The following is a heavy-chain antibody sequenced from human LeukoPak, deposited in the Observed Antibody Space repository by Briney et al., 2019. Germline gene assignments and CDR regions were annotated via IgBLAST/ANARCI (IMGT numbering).Heavy chain of an antibody. Sequence: ASVKVSCKASGYTFTSYDINWVRQATGQGLGWMGWMNPNSGNTGYAQKFQGRVTMTRNTSISTAYMELSSLRSEDTAVYYCARGRRSFLRGVTSYYYYYMDVWGKGTTVTISS. CDR2: MNPNSGNT. D-gene: IGHD3-10*01. CDR1: GYTFTSYD. V-gene: IGHV1-8*01. CDR3: ARGRRSFLRGVTSYYYYYMDV. J-gene: IGHJ6*03.